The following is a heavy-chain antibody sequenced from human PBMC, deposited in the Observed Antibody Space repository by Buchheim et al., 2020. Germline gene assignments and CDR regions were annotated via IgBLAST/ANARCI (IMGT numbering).Heavy chain of an antibody. CDR3: ASSLSVAFFAY. D-gene: IGHD2-21*01. CDR2: IYDSGTT. J-gene: IGHJ4*02. CDR1: GDSISPFY. V-gene: IGHV4-59*01. Sequence: QVQLQESGPGLVKPSETLSLTCTMSGDSISPFYWSWIRQAPGKGLEWIGHIYDSGTTSYNPSLRSRVTMSIDTSKKYFPLKLRSVTTADTAVYFCASSLSVAFFAYWGRGTL.